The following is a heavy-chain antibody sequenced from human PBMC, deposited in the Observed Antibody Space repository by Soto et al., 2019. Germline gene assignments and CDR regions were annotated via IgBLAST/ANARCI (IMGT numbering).Heavy chain of an antibody. D-gene: IGHD6-19*01. CDR2: ISAYNGNT. Sequence: PGESLKISCKASGYTFTSYGISWVRQAPGQGLEWMGWISAYNGNTNYAQKLQGRVTMTTDTSTSTAYMELRSLRSDDTAVYYCARDHLAVAGYDAFDIWGQGTMVTVSS. J-gene: IGHJ3*02. V-gene: IGHV1-18*01. CDR3: ARDHLAVAGYDAFDI. CDR1: GYTFTSYG.